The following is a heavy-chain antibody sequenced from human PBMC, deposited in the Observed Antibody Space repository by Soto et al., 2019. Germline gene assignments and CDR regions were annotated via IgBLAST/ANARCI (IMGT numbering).Heavy chain of an antibody. D-gene: IGHD6-19*01. J-gene: IGHJ4*02. CDR2: IIPIFGTA. CDR1: GGTFSSYA. Sequence: QVQLVQSGAEVKKPGSSVKVSCKASGGTFSSYAISWVRQAPGQGLEWMGGIIPIFGTANYAQKFQGRVTITADESTSTAYMELSSLRSEDTAVYYCATYGADETLVAVAPSRGVRKWFDYWGQGTLVTVSS. V-gene: IGHV1-69*12. CDR3: ATYGADETLVAVAPSRGVRKWFDY.